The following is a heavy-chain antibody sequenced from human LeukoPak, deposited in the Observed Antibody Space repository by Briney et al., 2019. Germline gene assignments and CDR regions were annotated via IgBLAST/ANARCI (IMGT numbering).Heavy chain of an antibody. V-gene: IGHV3-21*06. D-gene: IGHD2-21*01. J-gene: IGHJ4*02. CDR3: SGHCGGERCDGVDY. CDR2: IFGSRDSI. CDR1: GFSFSDFG. Sequence: KSGGSLRLSCAASGFSFSDFGMGWVRQAPGKRLEWVSSIFGSRDSISYANSVKGRFTISRDNAENSLYLQMDSLRVEDTAVYFCSGHCGGERCDGVDYWGQGTLVTVSS.